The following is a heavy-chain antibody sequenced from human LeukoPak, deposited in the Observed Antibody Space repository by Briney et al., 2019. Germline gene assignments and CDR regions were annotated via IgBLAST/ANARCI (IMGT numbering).Heavy chain of an antibody. V-gene: IGHV4-34*01. CDR3: ASSFYYDSRDY. D-gene: IGHD3-22*01. Sequence: SETLSLTCVVYGGSFSGYFWSWIRQPPGKGLEWIGEITPSGSTNYSPSLKSRVSISIDTSKKKLSLRLTSVTAADSAVYYCASSFYYDSRDYWGQGTLVTVSS. J-gene: IGHJ4*02. CDR1: GGSFSGYF. CDR2: ITPSGST.